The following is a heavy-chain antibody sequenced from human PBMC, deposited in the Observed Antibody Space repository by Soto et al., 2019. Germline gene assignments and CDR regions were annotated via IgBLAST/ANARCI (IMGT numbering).Heavy chain of an antibody. CDR3: VRGGSGATSADLFDA. CDR2: ISSTSSVI. V-gene: IGHV3-21*01. J-gene: IGHJ3*01. Sequence: GGSLRLSCAASGFTFSAYSINWVRQAPGKGLDWVSSISSTSSVIFYAESVRGRFTISRDNAKNSLYLQMNGLRAEDTAVYYCVRGGSGATSADLFDAWGQGTLVTVSS. D-gene: IGHD3-10*01. CDR1: GFTFSAYS.